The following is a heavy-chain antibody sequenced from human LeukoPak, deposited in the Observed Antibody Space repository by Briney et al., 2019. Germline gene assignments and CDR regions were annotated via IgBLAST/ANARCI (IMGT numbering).Heavy chain of an antibody. CDR1: GFSVSSFG. D-gene: IGHD6-19*01. V-gene: IGHV3-23*01. J-gene: IGHJ4*02. CDR3: AQGFSSGWYPY. CDR2: ISLNGETT. Sequence: GGSLRLSCAVSGFSVSSFGMSWVRQAPGKGLEWISAISLNGETTWYVDSVKGRFTISRDNSKNTLYLQLTSLRAEDTAVYYCAQGFSSGWYPYWGQGSLVSVSS.